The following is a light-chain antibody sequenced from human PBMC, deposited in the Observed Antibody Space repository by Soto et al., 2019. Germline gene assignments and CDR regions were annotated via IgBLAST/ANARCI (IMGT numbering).Light chain of an antibody. V-gene: IGKV1-12*01. J-gene: IGKJ3*01. CDR2: AAS. CDR3: QQADAFPFT. Sequence: DLQMTQSPSSVSASVGDRVSITCRASQSISSWLAWYQQKPGKAPKLLIYAASSLQTGVPSRFSGSGSGTDFSLTISSLQPEDFATYYCQQADAFPFTFGPGTKVDIK. CDR1: QSISSW.